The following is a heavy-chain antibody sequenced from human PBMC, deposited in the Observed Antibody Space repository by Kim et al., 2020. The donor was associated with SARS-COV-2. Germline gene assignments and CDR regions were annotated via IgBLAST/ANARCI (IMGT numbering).Heavy chain of an antibody. CDR3: VKWNLEWLFWTGMDV. D-gene: IGHD3-3*01. Sequence: DSVKGRFAISRDNSKNTLYLQMSSLRAEDTAVYYCVKWNLEWLFWTGMDVWGQGTTVTVSS. J-gene: IGHJ6*02. V-gene: IGHV3-64D*09.